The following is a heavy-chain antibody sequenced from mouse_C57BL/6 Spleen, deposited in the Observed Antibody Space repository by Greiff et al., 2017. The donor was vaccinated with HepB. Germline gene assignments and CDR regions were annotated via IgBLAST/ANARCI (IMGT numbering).Heavy chain of an antibody. D-gene: IGHD4-1*01. CDR2: ISYDGSN. J-gene: IGHJ2*01. CDR1: GYSITSGYY. CDR3: ARGQRLGSYYFDY. V-gene: IGHV3-6*01. Sequence: EVKLQESGPGLVKPSQSLSLTCSVTGYSITSGYYWNWIRQFPGNKLEWMGYISYDGSNNYNPSLKNRISITRDTSKNQFFLKLNSVTTEDTATYYCARGQRLGSYYFDYWGQGTTLTVSS.